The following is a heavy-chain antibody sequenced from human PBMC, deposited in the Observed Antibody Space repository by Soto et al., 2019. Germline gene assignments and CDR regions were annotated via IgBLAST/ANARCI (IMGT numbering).Heavy chain of an antibody. V-gene: IGHV1-18*01. J-gene: IGHJ4*02. CDR1: GYTFTSYG. D-gene: IGHD5-18*01. Sequence: ASVKVSCKASGYTFTSYGIIWVRQAPGQGLEWMGWISAYNGNTNYAQKLQGSVTMTTDTSTSTAYMELRSLRSDDTAVYYCARAMKDSYGFERPYYFDYWGQGTLVTVSS. CDR3: ARAMKDSYGFERPYYFDY. CDR2: ISAYNGNT.